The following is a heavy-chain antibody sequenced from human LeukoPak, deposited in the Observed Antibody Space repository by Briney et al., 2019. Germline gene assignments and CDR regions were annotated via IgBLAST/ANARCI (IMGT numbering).Heavy chain of an antibody. CDR2: IYYSGST. CDR1: GSSISSYY. Sequence: SETLSLTCTVSGSSISSYYWSWIRQPPGKGLEWIGYIYYSGSTNYNPSLKSRVTISVDTSKNQFSLKLSSVTAADTAVYYCARNDDFWSGYYDYWGQGTLVTVSS. J-gene: IGHJ4*02. V-gene: IGHV4-59*01. CDR3: ARNDDFWSGYYDY. D-gene: IGHD3-3*01.